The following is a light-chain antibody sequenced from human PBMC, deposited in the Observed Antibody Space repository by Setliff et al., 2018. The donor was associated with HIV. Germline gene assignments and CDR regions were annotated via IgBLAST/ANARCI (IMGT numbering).Light chain of an antibody. Sequence: QSALTQPPSASGSPGQSVTISCTGTSSDAGSYNYVSWFQQHPGKAPKLIIYEVNKRPSGVPDRFSGSKSGNTASLTVSGLQAEDEADYYCSSYAGSNNYVFGTGTKVTV. CDR2: EVN. V-gene: IGLV2-8*01. J-gene: IGLJ1*01. CDR3: SSYAGSNNYV. CDR1: SSDAGSYNY.